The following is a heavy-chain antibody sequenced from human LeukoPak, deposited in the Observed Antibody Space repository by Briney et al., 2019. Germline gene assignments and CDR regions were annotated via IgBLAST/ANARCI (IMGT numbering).Heavy chain of an antibody. CDR2: ISYDGSNE. J-gene: IGHJ4*02. D-gene: IGHD3-9*01. Sequence: GGSLRLSCAASGFTFSSYVMHWVRQAPGKGLEWVAIISYDGSNEYYADSVKGRFTISRDNSKNTLYLQMNSLRAEDTAVYYCARDRHDILTGYYGLLDYWGQGTLVTVSS. V-gene: IGHV3-30*14. CDR1: GFTFSSYV. CDR3: ARDRHDILTGYYGLLDY.